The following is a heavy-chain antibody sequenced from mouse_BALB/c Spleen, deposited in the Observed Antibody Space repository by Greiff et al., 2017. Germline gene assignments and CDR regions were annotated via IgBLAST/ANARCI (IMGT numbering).Heavy chain of an antibody. D-gene: IGHD1-1*01. CDR2: ISDGGSYT. J-gene: IGHJ3*01. V-gene: IGHV5-4*02. CDR1: GFTFSDYY. Sequence: EVQGVESGGGLVKPGGSLKLSCAASGFTFSDYYMYWVRQTPEKRLEWVATISDGGSYTYYPDSVKGRFTISRDNAKNNLYLQMSSLKSEDTAMYYCAREGDFITTVVATDWGQGTLVTVSA. CDR3: AREGDFITTVVATD.